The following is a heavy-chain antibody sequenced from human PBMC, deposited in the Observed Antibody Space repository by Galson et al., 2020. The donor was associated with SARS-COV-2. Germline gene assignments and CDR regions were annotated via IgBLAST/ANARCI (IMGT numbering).Heavy chain of an antibody. V-gene: IGHV3-64D*06. CDR1: GFLFSDYA. D-gene: IGHD2-2*01. CDR2: ISSNGGTS. CDR3: LSYSSTRQNH. Sequence: GESLKISCSDPGFLFSDYAMHWVRQAPGKGLEYVSAISSNGGTSFYADSVNGRFTMSRDNSKNMFYLQMTALRLEDTAFYYCLSYSSTRQNHWGQGTLVTVSS. J-gene: IGHJ5*02.